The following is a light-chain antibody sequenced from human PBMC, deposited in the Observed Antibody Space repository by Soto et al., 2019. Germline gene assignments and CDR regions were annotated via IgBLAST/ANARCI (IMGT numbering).Light chain of an antibody. CDR2: GNS. J-gene: IGLJ2*01. CDR1: SSNIGAGYD. Sequence: QSALTQPPSVSGAPGRRVTISCTGSSSNIGAGYDVHWYQQLPGTAPKLLIYGNSNRPSGVPDRFSGSKSGTSASLAITGLQAEDEAEYYCQSHDSSLSGHVVFGGGTKLTVL. V-gene: IGLV1-40*01. CDR3: QSHDSSLSGHVV.